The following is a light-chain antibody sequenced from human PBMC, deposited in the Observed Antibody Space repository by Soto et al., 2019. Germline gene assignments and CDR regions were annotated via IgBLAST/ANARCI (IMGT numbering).Light chain of an antibody. CDR1: SSDVGYYNY. Sequence: QSALTQPASVSGSPGQSITISCTGTSSDVGYYNYVSWYQQHPGKAPKLMIYDVRNRPSGVSNRFSGSKSSNTASLTISGLQAEDEADYYCSSYTCSSTYVFGTGTKLTVL. J-gene: IGLJ1*01. CDR3: SSYTCSSTYV. CDR2: DVR. V-gene: IGLV2-14*03.